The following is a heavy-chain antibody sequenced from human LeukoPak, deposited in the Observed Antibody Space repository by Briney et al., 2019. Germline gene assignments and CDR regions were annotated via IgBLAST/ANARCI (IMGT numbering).Heavy chain of an antibody. CDR3: ARVLTLWFGALDY. V-gene: IGHV3-33*08. D-gene: IGHD3-10*01. J-gene: IGHJ4*02. CDR1: GFTFISYG. CDR2: SWFAGDTK. Sequence: GGSLRLSCVASGFTFISYGMHWVRQAPGKGLEWVAVSWFAGDTKYYADSVKGRFTISRDNSKNTVYLQMNSLRADDTALYYCARVLTLWFGALDYWGQGRMVSV.